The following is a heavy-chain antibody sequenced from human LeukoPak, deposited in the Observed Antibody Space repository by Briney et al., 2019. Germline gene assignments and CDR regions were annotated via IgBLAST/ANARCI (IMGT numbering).Heavy chain of an antibody. Sequence: GGSLRLSCAASGFTFSSYGMHWVRQAPGKGLEWVAVISYDGSNKYYADSVKGRFTISRDNPKNTLYLQMNSLRAEDTAVYYCAGLAFDYWGQGTLVTVSS. V-gene: IGHV3-30*03. J-gene: IGHJ4*02. CDR1: GFTFSSYG. CDR2: ISYDGSNK. CDR3: AGLAFDY. D-gene: IGHD6-19*01.